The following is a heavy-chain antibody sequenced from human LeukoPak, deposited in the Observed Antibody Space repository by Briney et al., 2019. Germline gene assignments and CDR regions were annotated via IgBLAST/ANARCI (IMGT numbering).Heavy chain of an antibody. D-gene: IGHD6-19*01. V-gene: IGHV5-51*01. CDR3: ARRRGDTVAGPDY. CDR2: IHPGDSNT. J-gene: IGHJ4*02. CDR1: GYSFTSYW. Sequence: GESLKISCQGSGYSFTSYWIVWVRQMPGQGLEYMGIIHPGDSNTKYGPSFEGQVIISVDKSISTAYLQWSSLKAPDSAMYYCARRRGDTVAGPDYWGQGTLVTVSS.